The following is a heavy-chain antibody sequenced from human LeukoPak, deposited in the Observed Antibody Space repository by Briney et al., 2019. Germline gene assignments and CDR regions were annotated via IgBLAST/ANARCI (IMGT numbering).Heavy chain of an antibody. Sequence: GASLQISSKGSGYGFTSYWIGWLRPMPGKGREWMGINYPGDSGTRYSPSFQGQVTISADKSISAAYLQWSSLKASDTAMYYCARLPWSPHTYFDSWGQGTLVTVSS. CDR3: ARLPWSPHTYFDS. V-gene: IGHV5-51*01. J-gene: IGHJ4*02. CDR1: GYGFTSYW. D-gene: IGHD2-8*02. CDR2: NYPGDSGT.